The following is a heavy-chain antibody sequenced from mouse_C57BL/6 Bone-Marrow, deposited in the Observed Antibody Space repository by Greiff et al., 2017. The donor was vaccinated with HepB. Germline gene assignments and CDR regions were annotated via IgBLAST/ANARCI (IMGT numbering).Heavy chain of an antibody. Sequence: QVHVKQSGAELVKPGASVKMSCKASGYTFTSYWITWVKQRPGQGLEWIGDIYPGSGSTNYNEKFKSKATLTVDTSSSTAYMQLSSLTSEDSAVYYCARFWTGTYWYFDVWGTGTTVTVSS. J-gene: IGHJ1*03. CDR3: ARFWTGTYWYFDV. CDR1: GYTFTSYW. D-gene: IGHD4-1*01. CDR2: IYPGSGST. V-gene: IGHV1-55*01.